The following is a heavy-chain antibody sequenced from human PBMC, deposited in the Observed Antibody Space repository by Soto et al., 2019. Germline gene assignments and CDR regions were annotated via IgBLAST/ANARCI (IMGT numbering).Heavy chain of an antibody. CDR3: AKIGYYNDGSVDS. CDR1: GFTFENFA. V-gene: IGHV3-9*01. CDR2: ISWNSGTI. D-gene: IGHD3-22*01. Sequence: EEQLVESGGCWVQPGRSLRLSCVASGFTFENFAMHWVLQAPGKGLEWVSGISWNSGTIDYADSVKGRFTISRDNAKNSLYLQMDSLIVEDTALYYCAKIGYYNDGSVDSWGQGMQVTVSS. J-gene: IGHJ4*02.